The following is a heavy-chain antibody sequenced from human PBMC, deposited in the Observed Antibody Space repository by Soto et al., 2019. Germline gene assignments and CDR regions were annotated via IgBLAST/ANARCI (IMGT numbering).Heavy chain of an antibody. Sequence: GGSLRLSCAASGFRFSYHYMTWIRQSPGKGLEWVSKISSSGTTMYYADSVKGRFTVSRDNAQNSLYLQMNSLRAEDTAVYYCAGDPYYYGSAFWGQGTLVTVS. D-gene: IGHD3-10*01. CDR3: AGDPYYYGSAF. V-gene: IGHV3-11*01. CDR1: GFRFSYHY. J-gene: IGHJ4*02. CDR2: ISSSGTTM.